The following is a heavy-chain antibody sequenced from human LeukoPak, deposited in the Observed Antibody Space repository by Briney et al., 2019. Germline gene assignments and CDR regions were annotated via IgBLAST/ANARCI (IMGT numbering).Heavy chain of an antibody. CDR3: ARDWRRNYYDSSGYYAFDI. CDR2: IYTSGSS. D-gene: IGHD3-22*01. CDR1: GGSISSYY. V-gene: IGHV4-4*07. Sequence: SETLSLTCTVSGGSISSYYWSWIRQPAGKGLEWIGRIYTSGSSNYNPSLKSRVTMSVDTSKNQFSLKLSSVTAADTAVYYCARDWRRNYYDSSGYYAFDIWGQGTMVAVSS. J-gene: IGHJ3*02.